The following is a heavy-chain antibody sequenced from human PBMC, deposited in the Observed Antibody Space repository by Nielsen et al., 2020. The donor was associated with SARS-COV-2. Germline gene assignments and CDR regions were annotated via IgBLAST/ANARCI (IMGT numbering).Heavy chain of an antibody. CDR3: ARITMIVVALSRWYFDL. D-gene: IGHD3-22*01. Sequence: SETLSLTCTVSGGSISSSSYYWGWIRQPPGKGPEWIGSIYYSGSTYYNPSLKSRVTISVDTSKNQFSLKLSSVTAADTAVYYCARITMIVVALSRWYFDLWGRGTLVTVSS. CDR2: IYYSGST. J-gene: IGHJ2*01. V-gene: IGHV4-39*01. CDR1: GGSISSSSYY.